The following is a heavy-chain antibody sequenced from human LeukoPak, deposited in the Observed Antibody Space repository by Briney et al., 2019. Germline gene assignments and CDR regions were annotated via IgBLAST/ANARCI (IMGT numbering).Heavy chain of an antibody. CDR3: ARDTRYDSSGYYVTYDYYMDV. D-gene: IGHD3-22*01. Sequence: GGSLRLSCAASGFTFSDYYMSWIRQAPGKGLEWVSYISSSGSTIYYADSVKGRFTISRDNAKNSLYLQMNSLRAEDTAVYYCARDTRYDSSGYYVTYDYYMDVWGKGTTVTVSS. CDR2: ISSSGSTI. J-gene: IGHJ6*03. CDR1: GFTFSDYY. V-gene: IGHV3-11*04.